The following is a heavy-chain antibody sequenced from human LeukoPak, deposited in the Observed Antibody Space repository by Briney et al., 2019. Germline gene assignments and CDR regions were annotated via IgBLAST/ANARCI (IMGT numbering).Heavy chain of an antibody. D-gene: IGHD1-1*01. CDR3: ARDNDKVVDH. J-gene: IGHJ4*01. CDR1: GYTFTSNY. Sequence: GASVKVSCKASGYTFTSNYIHWVRQAPGQGLEWMGLIYPRDGSTSYAQKFQGRITLTTDTSTSTSYMELRSLEYDDTAIYYCARDNDKVVDHWGQGTLVTVSS. V-gene: IGHV1-46*01. CDR2: IYPRDGST.